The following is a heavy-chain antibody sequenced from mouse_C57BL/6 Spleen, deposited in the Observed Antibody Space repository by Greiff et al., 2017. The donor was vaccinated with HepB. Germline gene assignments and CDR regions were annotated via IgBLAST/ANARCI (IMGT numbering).Heavy chain of an antibody. CDR2: IDPSDSYT. CDR1: GYTFTSYW. V-gene: IGHV1-69*01. CDR3: ARDPLFAY. Sequence: QVQLQQPGAELVMPGASVKLSCKASGYTFTSYWMHWVKQRPGQGLEWIGEIDPSDSYTNFNQKFKGKSTLTVDKSSSTAYMQLSSLTSEDSAVYYCARDPLFAYWGQGTLVTVSA. J-gene: IGHJ3*01.